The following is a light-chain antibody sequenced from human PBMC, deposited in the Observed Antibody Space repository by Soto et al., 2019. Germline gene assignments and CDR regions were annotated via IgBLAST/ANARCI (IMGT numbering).Light chain of an antibody. J-gene: IGLJ1*01. CDR2: EVI. Sequence: QSALSQPPSASGSPGQSVTICCTGSSSDVGGYNFVSWYQHLPGKAPKLMIYEVIQRPSGVPDRFSGSKSGNTASLTVSGLQAEGEADYYSCSSSGSYTIVFGTGTKLTVL. CDR3: CSSSGSYTIV. CDR1: SSDVGGYNF. V-gene: IGLV2-8*01.